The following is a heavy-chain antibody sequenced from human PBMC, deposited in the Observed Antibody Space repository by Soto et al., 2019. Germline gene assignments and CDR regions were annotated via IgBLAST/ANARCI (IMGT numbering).Heavy chain of an antibody. V-gene: IGHV4-39*01. J-gene: IGHJ4*02. CDR2: IYYSGST. CDR3: ARHVHYYDSSGYSNRYFDY. CDR1: GGSISSSSYY. D-gene: IGHD3-22*01. Sequence: PSETLSLTCTVSGGSISSSSYYWGWIRQPPGKGLEWIGSIYYSGSTYYNPSLKSRVTISVDTSKNQFSLKLSSVTAADTAVYYCARHVHYYDSSGYSNRYFDYWGQGTLVTVSS.